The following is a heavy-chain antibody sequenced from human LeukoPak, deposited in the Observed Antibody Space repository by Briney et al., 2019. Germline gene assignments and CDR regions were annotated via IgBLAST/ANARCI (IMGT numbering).Heavy chain of an antibody. CDR3: ARGELLYKTPTLPPDY. D-gene: IGHD1-26*01. V-gene: IGHV1-2*02. CDR2: INPNSGGT. Sequence: ASVTVSCKASGYTFTDYYIHWVRQAPGQGLEWMGWINPNSGGTDSAQKFQGRVTMTRDTSISTAYMELSRLRSGDTAVYYCARGELLYKTPTLPPDYWGQGTLVTVSS. J-gene: IGHJ4*02. CDR1: GYTFTDYY.